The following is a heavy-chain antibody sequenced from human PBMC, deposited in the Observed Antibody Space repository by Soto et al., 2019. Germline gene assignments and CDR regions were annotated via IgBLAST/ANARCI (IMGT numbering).Heavy chain of an antibody. D-gene: IGHD2-2*01. CDR2: IYSGGNT. CDR1: GFTVSNNY. Sequence: EVQLVESGVGLIQPGGSLRLSGAASGFTVSNNYMSWVRQAPGKGLEWVSLIYSGGNTLYADSVRGRFTISRDGSKNTLYLQMNSLRAEDTAVYYCTIDPPADSHWGQGTLVTVSS. CDR3: TIDPPADSH. V-gene: IGHV3-53*01. J-gene: IGHJ4*02.